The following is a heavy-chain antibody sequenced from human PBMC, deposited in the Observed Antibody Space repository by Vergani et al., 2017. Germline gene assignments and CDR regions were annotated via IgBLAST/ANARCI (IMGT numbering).Heavy chain of an antibody. J-gene: IGHJ6*02. D-gene: IGHD6-19*01. CDR1: GYTFTDYY. CDR3: ARDQYSSGWFKGLYYYYGMDV. CDR2: VDPEDGET. V-gene: IGHV1-69-2*01. Sequence: EVQLVQSGAEVKKPGATVKISCKVSGYTFTDYYMHWVQQAPGKGLEWMGLVDPEDGETIYAEKFQGRVTITADTSTDTAYMELSSLRSEDTAVYYCARDQYSSGWFKGLYYYYGMDVWGQGTTVTVSS.